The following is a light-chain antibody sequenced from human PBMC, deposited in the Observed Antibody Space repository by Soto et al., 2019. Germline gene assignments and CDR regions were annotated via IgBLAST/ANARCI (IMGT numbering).Light chain of an antibody. Sequence: QSVLTRPPSASGSPGQSVTISCTGTSSDVGGYNYVSWFQQHPGKAPKLMIDEVSKRPSGVHDRFADSKSGNTASLTVSGLQAEHEADYYCSSYAGSNIWVFGGGTKRTVL. V-gene: IGLV2-8*01. CDR2: EVS. CDR3: SSYAGSNIWV. CDR1: SSDVGGYNY. J-gene: IGLJ2*01.